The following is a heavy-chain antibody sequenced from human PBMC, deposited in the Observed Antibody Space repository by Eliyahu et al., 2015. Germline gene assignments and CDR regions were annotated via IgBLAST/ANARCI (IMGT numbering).Heavy chain of an antibody. D-gene: IGHD7-27*01. V-gene: IGHV1-69*04. J-gene: IGHJ3*02. CDR1: GGTFXSYA. CDR3: AREIPSFAFDI. Sequence: QVQLVQSGAEVXXPGSSVKVSXXASGGTFXSYAISWVRQAPGQGXEWMGRIIPILGIANYAQKFQGRVTITADKSTSTAYMELSSLRPEDTAVYYCAREIPSFAFDIWGQGTMVTVSS. CDR2: IIPILGIA.